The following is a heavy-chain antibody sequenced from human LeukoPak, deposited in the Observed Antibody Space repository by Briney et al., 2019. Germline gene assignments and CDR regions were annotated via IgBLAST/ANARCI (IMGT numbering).Heavy chain of an antibody. CDR3: ARASIVVVPAAIRYYYGMDV. CDR1: GGTFSSYA. V-gene: IGHV1-69*04. CDR2: IIPILGIA. J-gene: IGHJ6*02. Sequence: SVKDSCKASGGTFSSYAISWVRQAPGQGLEWMGRIIPILGIANYAQKFQGRVTITADKSTSTAYMELSSLRSEDTAVYYCARASIVVVPAAIRYYYGMDVWGQGTTVTVSS. D-gene: IGHD2-2*02.